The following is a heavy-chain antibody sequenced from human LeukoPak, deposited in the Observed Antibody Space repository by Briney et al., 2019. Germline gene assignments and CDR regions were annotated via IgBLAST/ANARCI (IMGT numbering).Heavy chain of an antibody. J-gene: IGHJ4*02. CDR3: ARNGQLWFQPFDY. V-gene: IGHV3-11*01. Sequence: GRSLRLSCAASGFTFSDYYMSWIRQAPGKGLEWVSYISSSGSTIYYADSVKGRFTISRDNAKNSLYLQMNSLRAEDTAVYYCARNGQLWFQPFDYWGQGTLVTVSS. CDR2: ISSSGSTI. D-gene: IGHD5-18*01. CDR1: GFTFSDYY.